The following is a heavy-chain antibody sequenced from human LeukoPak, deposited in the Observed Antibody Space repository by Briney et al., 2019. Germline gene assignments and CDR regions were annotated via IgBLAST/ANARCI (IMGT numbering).Heavy chain of an antibody. Sequence: PGGSLRLSCAASGFTFSSYSMNWVRQAPGKGLEWVSSISSSSSYIYYADSVKGRFTISRDNAKNSLYLQMNSLRAEDTAVYYCARVPCSSTSCWFDPWGQGTLVTVSS. CDR1: GFTFSSYS. D-gene: IGHD2-2*01. J-gene: IGHJ5*02. CDR3: ARVPCSSTSCWFDP. CDR2: ISSSSSYI. V-gene: IGHV3-21*01.